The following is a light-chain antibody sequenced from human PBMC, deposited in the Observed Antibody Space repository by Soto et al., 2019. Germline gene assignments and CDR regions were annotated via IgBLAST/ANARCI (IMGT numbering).Light chain of an antibody. V-gene: IGLV2-8*02. CDR3: SSYAGSNNLYV. J-gene: IGLJ1*01. Sequence: QSALTQPPSASRSPGQSVTISCTGTSSDVGGYNYVSWYQQHPGKAPKLMIYEVSKRPSGVPDRFSGSKSGNTASLTVSGLQAEDEADYYCSSYAGSNNLYVFGTGTQLTVL. CDR2: EVS. CDR1: SSDVGGYNY.